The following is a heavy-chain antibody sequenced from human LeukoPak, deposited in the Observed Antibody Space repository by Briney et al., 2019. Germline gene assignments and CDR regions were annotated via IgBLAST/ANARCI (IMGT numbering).Heavy chain of an antibody. V-gene: IGHV4-31*03. CDR1: GGSISSGGYY. CDR2: IYYSGST. Sequence: KSSETLSLTCTVSGGSISSGGYYWSWLRQHPGKGLGWIGYIYYSGSTYYNPSLKSRVTISVDTSKNQFSLKLSSVTAADTAVYYCARGAGGYGRSFDYWGQGTLVTVSS. J-gene: IGHJ4*02. D-gene: IGHD4-17*01. CDR3: ARGAGGYGRSFDY.